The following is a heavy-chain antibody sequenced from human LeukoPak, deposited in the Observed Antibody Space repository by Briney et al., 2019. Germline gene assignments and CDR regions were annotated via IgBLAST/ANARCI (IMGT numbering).Heavy chain of an antibody. V-gene: IGHV3-49*04. Sequence: GGSLRLSCAASGFTVSSNYMSWVRQAPGKGLEWVGFIRSKAYGGTTEYAASVKGRFTISRDDSKSIAYLQMNSLKTEDTAVYYCTWYDYGDYVGAFDIWGQGTMVTVSS. CDR3: TWYDYGDYVGAFDI. CDR2: IRSKAYGGTT. CDR1: GFTVSSNY. J-gene: IGHJ3*02. D-gene: IGHD4-17*01.